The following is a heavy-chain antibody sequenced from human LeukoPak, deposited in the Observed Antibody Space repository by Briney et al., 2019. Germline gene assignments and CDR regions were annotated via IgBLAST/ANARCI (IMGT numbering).Heavy chain of an antibody. V-gene: IGHV4-59*01. CDR3: AREDCSGGSCSFDY. CDR2: IYYSGST. Sequence: SETLSLTCTVSGGSISSYYWSWIRQPPGKGLEWIGYIYYSGSTNYNPSLKSRVTISVDTSKNQFSLKLSSVTAADTAVYYCAREDCSGGSCSFDYWGQGTLVTVSS. D-gene: IGHD2-15*01. CDR1: GGSISSYY. J-gene: IGHJ4*02.